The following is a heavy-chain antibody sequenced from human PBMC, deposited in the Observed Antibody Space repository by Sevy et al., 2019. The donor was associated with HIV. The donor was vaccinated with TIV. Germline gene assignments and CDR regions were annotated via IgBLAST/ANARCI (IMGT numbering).Heavy chain of an antibody. CDR2: ISSNGGST. CDR3: VKSSTYYYGSGTAHYYYMDV. D-gene: IGHD3-10*01. CDR1: GFTFSSYA. Sequence: GGSLRLSCSASGFTFSSYAMHWVRQAPGKGLEYVSAISSNGGSTYYADSVKGRFTISRDNSKNTLYLQMSSLRAEDTALYYCVKSSTYYYGSGTAHYYYMDVWGKGTTVTVSS. J-gene: IGHJ6*03. V-gene: IGHV3-64D*06.